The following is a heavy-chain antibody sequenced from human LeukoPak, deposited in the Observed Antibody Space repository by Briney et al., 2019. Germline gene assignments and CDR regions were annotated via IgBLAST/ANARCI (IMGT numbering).Heavy chain of an antibody. CDR1: GYTFTGYY. Sequence: GASVKVSCKASGYTFTGYYMHWVRQAPGQGLEWMGWINPNSGGTNYAQKFQGRVTMTRDTSFSTAYMELSRLRSDDTAVYYCARDRWYSSSSGDYWGQGTLVTVSS. CDR2: INPNSGGT. CDR3: ARDRWYSSSSGDY. D-gene: IGHD6-6*01. V-gene: IGHV1-2*02. J-gene: IGHJ4*02.